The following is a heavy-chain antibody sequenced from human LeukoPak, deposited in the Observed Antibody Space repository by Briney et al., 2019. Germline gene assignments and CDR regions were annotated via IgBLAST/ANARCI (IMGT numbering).Heavy chain of an antibody. Sequence: ASVKVSCKVSGYTLTELSMHWVRQAPGKGLEWMGGFDPEDGETIYAQKFQGRVTMTRDMSTSTVYMELSSLRSEDTAVYYCAREAPGWFDPWGQGTLVTVSS. CDR1: GYTLTELS. CDR2: FDPEDGET. CDR3: AREAPGWFDP. J-gene: IGHJ5*02. V-gene: IGHV1-24*01.